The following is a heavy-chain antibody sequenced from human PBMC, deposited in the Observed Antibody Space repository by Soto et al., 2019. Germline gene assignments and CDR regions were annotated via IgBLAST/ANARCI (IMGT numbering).Heavy chain of an antibody. J-gene: IGHJ4*02. CDR3: ARGWGRIFDY. V-gene: IGHV4-34*01. Sequence: QVQLQQWGAGLLKPSETLSLTCAVYGGSFSGYYWNWIRQPPGKGLEWIGEINHSGSTNYNPSLKRRVTLSVDTSKNQSSLKLSSVTAADTAVYYCARGWGRIFDYWGQGTLVTVSS. CDR2: INHSGST. CDR1: GGSFSGYY. D-gene: IGHD7-27*01.